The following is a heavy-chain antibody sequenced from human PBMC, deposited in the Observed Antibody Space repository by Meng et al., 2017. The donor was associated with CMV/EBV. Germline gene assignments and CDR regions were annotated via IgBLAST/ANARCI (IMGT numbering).Heavy chain of an antibody. CDR1: GGSFSGYY. Sequence: GGSFSGYYWSWIRQPPGKGLEWIGEINHSGSTNYNPSLKSRVTISVDTSKNQFSLKLSSVTAADTAVYYCAREGSSGGSYYLNWFDPWGQGTLVTVSS. J-gene: IGHJ5*02. D-gene: IGHD1-26*01. CDR2: INHSGST. V-gene: IGHV4-34*01. CDR3: AREGSSGGSYYLNWFDP.